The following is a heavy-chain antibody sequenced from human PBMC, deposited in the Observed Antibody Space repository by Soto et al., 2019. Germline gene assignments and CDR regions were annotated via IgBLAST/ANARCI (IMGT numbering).Heavy chain of an antibody. V-gene: IGHV3-30-3*01. CDR2: ISYDGSNK. CDR1: GFTFSSYA. D-gene: IGHD7-27*01. CDR3: ARAIWALHWYFDL. Sequence: QVQLVESGGGVVQPGRSLRLSCAASGFTFSSYAMHWVRQAPGKGLEWVAVISYDGSNKYYADSVKGRFTISRDNSKNTLYLQMNSLRAEDTAVYYCARAIWALHWYFDLWGRGTLVTVSS. J-gene: IGHJ2*01.